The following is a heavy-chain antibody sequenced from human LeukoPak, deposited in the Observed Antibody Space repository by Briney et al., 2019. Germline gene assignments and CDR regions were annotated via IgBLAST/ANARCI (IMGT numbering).Heavy chain of an antibody. D-gene: IGHD3-10*01. CDR3: ANANIWFGELFP. J-gene: IGHJ4*02. CDR1: GFTFSSHH. CDR2: IGITGGDT. Sequence: GGSLRLSCAASGFTFSSHHMSWVRQGPGKRLEWVAAIGITGGDTYHSGSVNGRFTISRDNSKNTLYLQMNSLRAEDTAVYYCANANIWFGELFPWGQGTLVTVSS. V-gene: IGHV3-23*01.